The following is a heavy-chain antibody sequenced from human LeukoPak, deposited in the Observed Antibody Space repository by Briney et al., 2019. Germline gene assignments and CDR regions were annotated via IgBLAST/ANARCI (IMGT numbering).Heavy chain of an antibody. CDR1: GYTFTSYY. D-gene: IGHD6-13*01. CDR3: ARIDPAAYFDY. Sequence: ASVKVSCKASGYTFTSYYMHWVRQAPGQGLEWMGIINPSGGSTSYAQKFQGRVTMTWDTSTSTVYMELSSLRSEDTAVYYCARIDPAAYFDYWGQGTLVTVSS. V-gene: IGHV1-46*03. CDR2: INPSGGST. J-gene: IGHJ4*02.